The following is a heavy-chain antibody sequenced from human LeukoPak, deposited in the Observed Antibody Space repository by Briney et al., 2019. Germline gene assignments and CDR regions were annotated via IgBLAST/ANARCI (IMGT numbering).Heavy chain of an antibody. J-gene: IGHJ4*02. CDR3: ARVGERAFDY. Sequence: GASVKVSCKASGGTFSSYAISWVRQAPGQGLEWMGGIIPIFGTADYAQKFQGRVTITTDESTSTAYMELSSLRSEDTAVYYCARVGERAFDYWGQGTLVTVSS. V-gene: IGHV1-69*05. CDR1: GGTFSSYA. D-gene: IGHD1-1*01. CDR2: IIPIFGTA.